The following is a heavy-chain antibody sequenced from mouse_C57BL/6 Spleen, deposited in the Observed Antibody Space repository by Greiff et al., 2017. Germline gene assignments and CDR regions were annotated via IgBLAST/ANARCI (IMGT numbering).Heavy chain of an antibody. Sequence: QVQLQQSGPELVKPGASVKISCKASGYAFSSSWMNWVKQRPGKGLEWIGRIYPGDGDTNYNGKFKGKATLTADKSSSTAYMQLSSLTSEDSAVYFCAGDSNFSPFAYWGQGTLVTVSA. J-gene: IGHJ3*01. CDR2: IYPGDGDT. CDR3: AGDSNFSPFAY. V-gene: IGHV1-82*01. CDR1: GYAFSSSW. D-gene: IGHD2-5*01.